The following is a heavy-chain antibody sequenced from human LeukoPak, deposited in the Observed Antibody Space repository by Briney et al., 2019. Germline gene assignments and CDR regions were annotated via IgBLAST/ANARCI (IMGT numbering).Heavy chain of an antibody. CDR1: GGTFSSYA. CDR3: ARDWGGHYYDSPGAFDI. J-gene: IGHJ3*02. V-gene: IGHV1-2*06. D-gene: IGHD3-22*01. Sequence: ASVKVSCKASGGTFSSYAISWVRQAPGQGLEWMGRINPNSGGTNYAQKFQGRVTMTRDTSISTAYMELSRLRSDDTAVYYCARDWGGHYYDSPGAFDIWGQGTMVTVSS. CDR2: INPNSGGT.